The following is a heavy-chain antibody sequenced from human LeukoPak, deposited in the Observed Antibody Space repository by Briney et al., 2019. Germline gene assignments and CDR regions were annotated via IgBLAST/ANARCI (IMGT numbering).Heavy chain of an antibody. D-gene: IGHD6-19*01. CDR3: ARERVYSSGWYSVDY. CDR1: GGSISSYY. J-gene: IGHJ4*02. CDR2: MSYSGYT. V-gene: IGHV4-59*01. Sequence: SETLSLTCTASGGSISSYYWSWIPQPPGKGLEWIGYMSYSGYTNYNPSLTSRVTISVDTSKNQFSLKVSSVTAADTAVYYCARERVYSSGWYSVDYWSQGTLVTVSS.